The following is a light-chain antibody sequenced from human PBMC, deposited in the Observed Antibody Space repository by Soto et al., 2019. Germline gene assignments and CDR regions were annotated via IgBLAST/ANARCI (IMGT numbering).Light chain of an antibody. V-gene: IGKV1-12*01. Sequence: DIQRTQSPSSVSASVGDRVTITCRASQGVSSWLAWYQQKPGKAPKLLIYGASTLRSGVPSRFSGSGSGTEYTLTIYNLQPEDFATYYCQQSNNFPWTFGQGTKVDIK. CDR1: QGVSSW. CDR3: QQSNNFPWT. CDR2: GAS. J-gene: IGKJ1*01.